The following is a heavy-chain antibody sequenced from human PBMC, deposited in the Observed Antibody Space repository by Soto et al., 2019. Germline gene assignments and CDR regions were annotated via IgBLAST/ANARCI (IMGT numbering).Heavy chain of an antibody. CDR3: ARDLLWFGELFGFDY. V-gene: IGHV3-21*01. D-gene: IGHD3-10*01. CDR2: ISSGSSYI. Sequence: GSLRLSCAASGFTFSSYSMNWVRQAPGKGLEWVSSISSGSSYIYYADSMKGRFTISRDNAKNSLYLQMNSLRAEDTAVYYCARDLLWFGELFGFDYWGQGTLVTVSS. CDR1: GFTFSSYS. J-gene: IGHJ4*02.